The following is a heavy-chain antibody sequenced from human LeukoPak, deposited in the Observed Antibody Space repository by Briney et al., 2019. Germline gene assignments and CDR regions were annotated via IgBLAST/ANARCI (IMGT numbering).Heavy chain of an antibody. CDR2: ISSNGGST. D-gene: IGHD7-27*01. Sequence: PGGSLRLSCAASGFTFSSYAMHWVRQAPGKGLEYASAISSNGGSTYYANSVKGRFTISRDNSKNTLYLQMGSLRAEDMAVYYCARVDTVGMRYYFDYWGQGTLVTVSS. J-gene: IGHJ4*02. V-gene: IGHV3-64*01. CDR1: GFTFSSYA. CDR3: ARVDTVGMRYYFDY.